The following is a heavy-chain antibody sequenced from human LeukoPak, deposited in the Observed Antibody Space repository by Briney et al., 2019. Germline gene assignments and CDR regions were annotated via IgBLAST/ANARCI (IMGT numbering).Heavy chain of an antibody. J-gene: IGHJ4*02. V-gene: IGHV3-66*01. Sequence: GGSLRPSCAASGFTVSSNYMSWVRQAPGKGLEWVSVIYSGGSTYYADSVKGRFTISRDNSKNTLYLQMNSLRAEDTAVYYCARDVATLIDYWGQGTLVTVSS. CDR1: GFTVSSNY. CDR3: ARDVATLIDY. D-gene: IGHD4-17*01. CDR2: IYSGGST.